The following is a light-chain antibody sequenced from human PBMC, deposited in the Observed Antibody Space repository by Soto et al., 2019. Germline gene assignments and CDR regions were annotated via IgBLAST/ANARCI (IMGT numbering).Light chain of an antibody. Sequence: IVLTQSPGILSLSPGERATLSCRASQSVGRRYLAWYQQKPGQAPMLLIYDTSERASDIPDRFSGSGSGTDFTPTISRLVPEDFAVYYCQYQGTFGGGTKVEIK. CDR2: DTS. CDR3: QYQGT. J-gene: IGKJ4*01. CDR1: QSVGRRY. V-gene: IGKV3-20*01.